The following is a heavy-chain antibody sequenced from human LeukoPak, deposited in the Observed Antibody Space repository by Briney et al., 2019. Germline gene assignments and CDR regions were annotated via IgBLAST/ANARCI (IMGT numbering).Heavy chain of an antibody. CDR1: GFTFSGVY. CDR3: ARDRGRVAGEYFDY. Sequence: PGGSLRLSCSAPGFTFSGVYMSWIRQAPGKGLEWVSYISSSGSSTKYADSVKGRFTISRDNAKNSLYLQMNSLRVEDTAVYYCARDRGRVAGEYFDYWGQGTLVTVSS. J-gene: IGHJ4*02. V-gene: IGHV3-11*06. D-gene: IGHD6-19*01. CDR2: ISSSGSST.